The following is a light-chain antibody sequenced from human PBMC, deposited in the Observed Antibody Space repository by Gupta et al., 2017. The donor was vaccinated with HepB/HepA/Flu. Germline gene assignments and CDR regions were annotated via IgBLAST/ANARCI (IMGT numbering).Light chain of an antibody. CDR2: AAS. CDR3: QQANIFT. V-gene: IGKV1D-12*01. Sequence: DIQMTQSPSSVSASVGDRVTITCRASQGISSWLAWEQQKPGKAPKLLIYAASSLKSGVQSRFSGSGSGTDFTLTSSRRQTEDFDTYEGQQANIFTFGHGTKVDIK. CDR1: QGISSW. J-gene: IGKJ3*01.